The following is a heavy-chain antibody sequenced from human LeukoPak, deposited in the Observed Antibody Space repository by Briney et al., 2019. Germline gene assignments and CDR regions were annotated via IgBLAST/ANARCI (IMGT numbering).Heavy chain of an antibody. Sequence: SETLSLTCTVSGYSISSGYYWGWIRQPPGKGLEWIGSIYHSGRTYYNPSLKSRVTISVDTSKNQFSLKRSSVTAADTAVYYCAREYIDSGKQAAWGQGTLVTVSS. CDR1: GYSISSGYY. D-gene: IGHD1-26*01. V-gene: IGHV4-38-2*02. CDR2: IYHSGRT. J-gene: IGHJ5*02. CDR3: AREYIDSGKQAA.